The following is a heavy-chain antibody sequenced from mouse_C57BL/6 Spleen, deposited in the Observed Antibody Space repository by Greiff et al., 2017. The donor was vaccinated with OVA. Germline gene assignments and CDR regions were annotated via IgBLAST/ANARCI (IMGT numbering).Heavy chain of an antibody. CDR1: GFTFSSYA. CDR3: ARTVYYGSSYRYFDV. CDR2: ISDGGSYT. D-gene: IGHD1-1*01. V-gene: IGHV5-4*01. Sequence: EVQLQESGGGLVKPGGSLKLSCAASGFTFSSYAMSWVRQTPEKRLEWVATISDGGSYTYYPDNVKGRFTISRDNAKNNLYLQMSHLKSEDTAMYYCARTVYYGSSYRYFDVWGKGTTVTVSS. J-gene: IGHJ1*03.